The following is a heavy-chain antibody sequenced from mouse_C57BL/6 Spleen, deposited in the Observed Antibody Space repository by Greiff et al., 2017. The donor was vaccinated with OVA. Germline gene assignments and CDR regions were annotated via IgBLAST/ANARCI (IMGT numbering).Heavy chain of an antibody. CDR1: GYAFSSYW. J-gene: IGHJ2*01. CDR3: ARWVPQTFIDY. D-gene: IGHD3-2*02. Sequence: QVQLQQSGAELVKPGASVKISCKASGYAFSSYWMNWVKQRPGKGLEWIGQIYPGGGDTNYNGKFKGKATLTADKSSRTANMQLSSLTSEDSAVYFCARWVPQTFIDYWGQGTTLTVSS. CDR2: IYPGGGDT. V-gene: IGHV1-80*01.